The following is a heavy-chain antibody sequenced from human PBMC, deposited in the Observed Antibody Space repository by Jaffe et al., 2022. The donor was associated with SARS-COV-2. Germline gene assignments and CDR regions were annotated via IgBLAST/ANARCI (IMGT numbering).Heavy chain of an antibody. CDR3: AKSGDYYDSSGYYGDY. CDR2: ISYDGSNK. J-gene: IGHJ4*02. CDR1: GFTFSSYG. D-gene: IGHD3-22*01. Sequence: QVQLVESGGGVVQPGRSLRLSCAASGFTFSSYGMHWVRQAPGKGLEWVAVISYDGSNKYYADSVKGRFTISRDNSKNTLYLQMNSLRAEDTAVYYCAKSGDYYDSSGYYGDYWGQGTLVTVSS. V-gene: IGHV3-30*18.